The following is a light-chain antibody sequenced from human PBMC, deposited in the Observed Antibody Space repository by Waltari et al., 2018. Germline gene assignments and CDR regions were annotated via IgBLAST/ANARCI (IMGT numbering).Light chain of an antibody. CDR3: SSYTTHTPVV. V-gene: IGLV2-23*02. CDR2: EVN. Sequence: QSALTQPASVSGSPGQSITIPCTGTSNDVGLYNLASGYQHHPGKVPTLIIYEVNRRPSGVSNRFSGSKSGNTASLTVSGLLAEDEADYFCSSYTTHTPVVFGGGTKLTVL. CDR1: SNDVGLYNL. J-gene: IGLJ3*02.